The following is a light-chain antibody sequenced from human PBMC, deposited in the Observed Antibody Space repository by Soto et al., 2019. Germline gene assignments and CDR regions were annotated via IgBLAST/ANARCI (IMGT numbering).Light chain of an antibody. CDR3: FSFTATSTHV. Sequence: QSVLTQPASVSGSPGQSITISCTGTSSDIGSYNRVSWYQQPPGTAPKLIIYEVNNRPSGVPDRFSGSKSGNTASLTISGLQAEGEAEYLCFSFTATSTHVVGTGNKVTVL. V-gene: IGLV2-18*02. CDR1: SSDIGSYNR. CDR2: EVN. J-gene: IGLJ1*01.